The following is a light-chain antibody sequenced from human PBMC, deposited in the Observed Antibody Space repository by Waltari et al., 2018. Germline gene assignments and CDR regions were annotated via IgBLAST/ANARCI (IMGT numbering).Light chain of an antibody. Sequence: QSALTHPASVSGTPEQSITISCTGTTIAVVKYTLFSWYQQHPGKAPKLMICEVIKRPSGVSDRFSGSKSGNTASLTISGLQAEDEADYYCCSYAGSGTYVFGTGTKVTVL. CDR1: TIAVVKYTL. V-gene: IGLV2-23*02. CDR3: CSYAGSGTYV. CDR2: EVI. J-gene: IGLJ1*01.